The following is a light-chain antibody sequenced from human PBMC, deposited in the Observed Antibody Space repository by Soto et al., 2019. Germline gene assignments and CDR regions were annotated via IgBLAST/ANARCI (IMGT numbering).Light chain of an antibody. J-gene: IGKJ1*01. CDR3: QQYNNWPL. V-gene: IGKV3-15*01. CDR2: GAS. Sequence: EIVRPQSPATLSVSPGERATLSCRASQSVSGNLAWYQQKPGQAPRLLIYGASTRATGIPARFSGSGSGTEFTLTISSLQSEDFAVYYCQQYNNWPLFGQGTKVDIK. CDR1: QSVSGN.